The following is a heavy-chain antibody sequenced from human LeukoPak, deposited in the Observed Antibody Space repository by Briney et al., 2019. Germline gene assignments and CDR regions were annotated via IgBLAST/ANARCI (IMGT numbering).Heavy chain of an antibody. CDR3: ARGVSGYSGYVKVFDY. CDR1: GYTFTSYG. V-gene: IGHV1-18*01. CDR2: ISAYNGNT. Sequence: ASVKVSCKASGYTFTSYGISWVRQAPGQGLEWMGWISAYNGNTNYAQKLQGRVTMTTDTSTSTACMELRSLRSDDTAVYYCARGVSGYSGYVKVFDYWGQGTLVTVSS. J-gene: IGHJ4*02. D-gene: IGHD5-12*01.